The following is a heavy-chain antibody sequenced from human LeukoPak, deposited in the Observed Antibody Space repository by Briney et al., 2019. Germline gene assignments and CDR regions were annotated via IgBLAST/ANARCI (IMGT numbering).Heavy chain of an antibody. V-gene: IGHV4-39*01. CDR1: GGSISSSSYY. J-gene: IGHJ5*02. CDR3: ARVSHYYDSSGYYSDWFDP. Sequence: SETLSLTCTVSGGSISSSSYYWGWIRQPPGKGLEWIGSIYYSGSTYYNPSLKSRVTISVDTSKNQFSLKLSSVTAADTAVYYCARVSHYYDSSGYYSDWFDPWGQGTLVTVSS. CDR2: IYYSGST. D-gene: IGHD3-22*01.